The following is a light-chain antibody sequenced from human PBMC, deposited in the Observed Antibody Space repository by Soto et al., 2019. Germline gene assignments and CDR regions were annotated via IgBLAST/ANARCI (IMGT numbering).Light chain of an antibody. CDR3: AAWYDSLSAWV. V-gene: IGLV1-47*02. CDR1: NSNIPSHY. CDR2: SND. J-gene: IGLJ3*02. Sequence: QSVLTQPPSASGTPGQRVTISCSGTNSNIPSHYVYWYQQHPGTAPKLLIYSNDQRPSGVPYRFSACKTASSASLAISALRSDDEADYYCAAWYDSLSAWVFGGGTKVTVL.